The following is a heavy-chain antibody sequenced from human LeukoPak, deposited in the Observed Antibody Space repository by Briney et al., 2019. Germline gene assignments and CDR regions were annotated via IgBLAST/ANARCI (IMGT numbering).Heavy chain of an antibody. CDR3: ARDGIVGATGAFDY. V-gene: IGHV3-30*04. Sequence: SCKASGFTFSSYAMHWVRQAPGKGLEWVAVISYDGSNKYYADSVKGRFTISRDNSKNTLYLQMNSLRAEDTAVYYCARDGIVGATGAFDYWGQGTLVTVSS. CDR2: ISYDGSNK. J-gene: IGHJ4*02. CDR1: GFTFSSYA. D-gene: IGHD1-26*01.